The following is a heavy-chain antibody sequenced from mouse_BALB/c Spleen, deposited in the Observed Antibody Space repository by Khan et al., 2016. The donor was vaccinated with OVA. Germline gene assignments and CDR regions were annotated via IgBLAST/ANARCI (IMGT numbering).Heavy chain of an antibody. Sequence: QVQLKESGPGLVAPSPSLSITCTVSGFSLTSYGVHWVRQPPGQGLEWLGVIWAGGGTTYYSALMSRLSISKDNSKSQDVLKMDSLQIDDTAMDYCARLEDIWGQGTTLTVSS. CDR2: IWAGGGT. CDR3: ARLEDI. V-gene: IGHV2-9*02. J-gene: IGHJ2*01. D-gene: IGHD3-1*01. CDR1: GFSLTSYG.